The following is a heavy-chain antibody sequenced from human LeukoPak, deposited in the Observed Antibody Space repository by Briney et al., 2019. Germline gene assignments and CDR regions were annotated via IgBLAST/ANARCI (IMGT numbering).Heavy chain of an antibody. CDR3: ARASYYYDSSGYYPYYYMDV. J-gene: IGHJ6*03. Sequence: SETLSLTCTVSGSSISSYYWSWIRQPPGKGLEWIGYIYYSGSTNYNPSLKSRVTISVDTSKNQFSLKLSSVTAADTAVYYCARASYYYDSSGYYPYYYMDVWGKGTTVTISS. V-gene: IGHV4-59*01. D-gene: IGHD3-22*01. CDR2: IYYSGST. CDR1: GSSISSYY.